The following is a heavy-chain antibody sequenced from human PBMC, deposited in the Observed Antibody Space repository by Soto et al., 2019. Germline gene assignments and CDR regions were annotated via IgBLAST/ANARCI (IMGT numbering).Heavy chain of an antibody. CDR3: GREELGATFVS. V-gene: IGHV1-69*04. Sequence: GAPVKVSCQGSCYTLSSSGISWGGPAPGQGLGWMGRITPFSDITNSAQKAQDRPAITADKSTPTVYMELTSLRSEDTALYFCGREELGATFVSWGQGTLVTVSS. CDR2: ITPFSDIT. D-gene: IGHD1-26*01. CDR1: CYTLSSSG. J-gene: IGHJ5*01.